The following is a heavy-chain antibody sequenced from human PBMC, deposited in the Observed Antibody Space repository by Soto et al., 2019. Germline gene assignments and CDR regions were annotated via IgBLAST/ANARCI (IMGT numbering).Heavy chain of an antibody. CDR1: GYTFTSYG. CDR3: ARNALDFWSGYGPPNYYYYGMDV. D-gene: IGHD3-3*01. CDR2: ISAYNGNT. V-gene: IGHV1-18*01. J-gene: IGHJ6*02. Sequence: SVKVSCKASGYTFTSYGISWVRQAPGKGLEWMGWISAYNGNTNYAQKLQGRVTMTTDTSTSTAYMELRSLRSDDTAVYYCARNALDFWSGYGPPNYYYYGMDVWG.